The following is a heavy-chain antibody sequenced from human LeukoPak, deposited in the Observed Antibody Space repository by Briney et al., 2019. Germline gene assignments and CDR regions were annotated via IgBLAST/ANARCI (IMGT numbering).Heavy chain of an antibody. Sequence: SETLSLTCTVSGGSISSSSYYWGWIRPPPGKGLEWIGSIYYSGSTYYNPSLKSRVTISVDTSKNQFSLKLSSVTAADTAVYYCARPSLTTVTTKALDAFDIWGQGTMVTVSS. CDR1: GGSISSSSYY. V-gene: IGHV4-39*01. D-gene: IGHD4-17*01. CDR2: IYYSGST. J-gene: IGHJ3*02. CDR3: ARPSLTTVTTKALDAFDI.